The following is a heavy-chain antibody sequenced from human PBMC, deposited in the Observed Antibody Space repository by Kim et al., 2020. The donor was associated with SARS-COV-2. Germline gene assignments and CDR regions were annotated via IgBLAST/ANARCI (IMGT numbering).Heavy chain of an antibody. Sequence: SETLSLTCTVSGGSISSSSYYWGWIRQPPGKGLEWIGSIYYSGSTYYNPSLKSRVTISVDTSKNQFSLKLSSVTAADTAVYYCARRGLGNDYWGQGTLVTVSS. CDR3: ARRGLGNDY. D-gene: IGHD7-27*01. J-gene: IGHJ4*02. V-gene: IGHV4-39*01. CDR2: IYYSGST. CDR1: GGSISSSSYY.